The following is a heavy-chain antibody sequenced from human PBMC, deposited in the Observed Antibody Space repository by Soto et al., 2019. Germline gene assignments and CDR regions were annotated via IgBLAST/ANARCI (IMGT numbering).Heavy chain of an antibody. J-gene: IGHJ6*02. D-gene: IGHD3-3*01. CDR1: GGTFSSYA. CDR3: ASRLITIFGVVTRYYYGMDV. Sequence: SVKVSCKASGGTFSSYAISWVRQAPGQGLEWMGGIIPIFGTANYAQKFQGRVTITADESTSTAYMELSSLRSEDTAVYYCASRLITIFGVVTRYYYGMDVWGQGTTVTVSS. V-gene: IGHV1-69*13. CDR2: IIPIFGTA.